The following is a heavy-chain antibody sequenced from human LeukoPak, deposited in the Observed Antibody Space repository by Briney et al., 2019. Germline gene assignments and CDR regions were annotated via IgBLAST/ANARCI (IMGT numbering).Heavy chain of an antibody. CDR1: GGSFSGYY. CDR3: AKVNYLGSNPWFFYYFDY. V-gene: IGHV4-34*01. J-gene: IGHJ4*02. Sequence: NPSETLSLTCAVYGGSFSGYYWSWVRQPPGKGLEWIGEIYHSGSTNYNPSLKSRVTISVDKSKNQFSLKLSSVTAADTAVYYCAKVNYLGSNPWFFYYFDYWGQGTLVTVSS. D-gene: IGHD3-10*01. CDR2: IYHSGST.